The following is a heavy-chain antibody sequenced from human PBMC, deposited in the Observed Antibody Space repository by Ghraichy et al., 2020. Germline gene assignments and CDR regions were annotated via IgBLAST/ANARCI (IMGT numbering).Heavy chain of an antibody. CDR2: ISGSGGST. J-gene: IGHJ4*02. V-gene: IGHV3-23*01. CDR3: AKDPTYYDFWSGYYPGGGFDY. Sequence: GESLNISCAASGFTFSSYAMSWVRQAPGKGLEWVSAISGSGGSTYYADSVKGRFTISRDNSKNTLYLQMNSLRAEDTAVYYCAKDPTYYDFWSGYYPGGGFDYWGQGTLVTVSS. D-gene: IGHD3-3*01. CDR1: GFTFSSYA.